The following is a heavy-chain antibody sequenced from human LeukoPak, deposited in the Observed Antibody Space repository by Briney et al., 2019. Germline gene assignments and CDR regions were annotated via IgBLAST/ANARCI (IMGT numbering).Heavy chain of an antibody. J-gene: IGHJ4*02. CDR1: GYTFTSYG. CDR2: ISAYNGNT. CDR3: ARCPYYYDSSGYSGWSFDY. Sequence: GASVKVSCKASGYTFTSYGISWVRQAPGQGLEWMGWISAYNGNTNYAQKLQGRVTMTTDTSTSTAYMELRSLRSDDTAVYFCARCPYYYDSSGYSGWSFDYWGQGTLVTVSS. V-gene: IGHV1-18*01. D-gene: IGHD3-22*01.